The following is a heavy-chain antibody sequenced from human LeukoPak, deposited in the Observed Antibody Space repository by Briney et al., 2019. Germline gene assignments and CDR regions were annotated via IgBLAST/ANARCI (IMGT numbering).Heavy chain of an antibody. Sequence: GGSLRLSCAASGFTFSSYAMSWVRQAPGKGLEWVSAISGSGGSTYYADSVKGWFTISRDNSKNTLYLQMNSLRAEDTAVYYCAKVFLRYCSGGSCSPGDFDYWGQGTLVTVSS. V-gene: IGHV3-23*01. CDR1: GFTFSSYA. J-gene: IGHJ4*02. CDR2: ISGSGGST. CDR3: AKVFLRYCSGGSCSPGDFDY. D-gene: IGHD2-15*01.